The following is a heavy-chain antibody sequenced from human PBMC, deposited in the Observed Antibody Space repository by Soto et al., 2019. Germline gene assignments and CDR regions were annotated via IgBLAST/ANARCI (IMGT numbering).Heavy chain of an antibody. Sequence: GGSLRLSCAASGFTFSSYGMHWVRQAPGKGLEWVAVIWYDGSNKYYADSVKGRFTISRDNSKNTLYLQMNSLRAEDTAVYYCARERGAYYYDSSGYYYFDYWGQGTLVTVSS. D-gene: IGHD3-22*01. CDR1: GFTFSSYG. J-gene: IGHJ4*02. CDR3: ARERGAYYYDSSGYYYFDY. CDR2: IWYDGSNK. V-gene: IGHV3-33*01.